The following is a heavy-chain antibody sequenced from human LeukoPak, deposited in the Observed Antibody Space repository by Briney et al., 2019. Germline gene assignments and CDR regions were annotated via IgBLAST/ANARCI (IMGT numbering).Heavy chain of an antibody. J-gene: IGHJ3*02. V-gene: IGHV3-7*01. CDR2: IKQDGSVI. CDR1: GFSFSTHW. D-gene: IGHD3/OR15-3a*01. CDR3: AGDEGWTYI. Sequence: GGSLRLSCAASGFSFSTHWMSWFRQAPGKGLEWVALIKQDGSVIHYVNSVKGRFTISRDNAKNSLSLQMDSLRADDTAVYYCAGDEGWTYIWGQGTKVTVSS.